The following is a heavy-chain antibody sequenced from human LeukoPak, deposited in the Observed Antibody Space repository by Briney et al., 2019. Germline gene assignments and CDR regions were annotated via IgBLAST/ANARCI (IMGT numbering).Heavy chain of an antibody. CDR1: GFIFINYA. CDR3: ARDINSSGWYPSYGMDV. CDR2: ISSDGDNK. J-gene: IGHJ6*02. Sequence: GGSLRLSCAASGFIFINYALHWVRQAPGKGLEWVAAISSDGDNKFYADSVKGRFTISRDNSKNTLYLQMNSLRAEDTAVYYCARDINSSGWYPSYGMDVWGQGTTVTVSS. V-gene: IGHV3-30*14. D-gene: IGHD6-19*01.